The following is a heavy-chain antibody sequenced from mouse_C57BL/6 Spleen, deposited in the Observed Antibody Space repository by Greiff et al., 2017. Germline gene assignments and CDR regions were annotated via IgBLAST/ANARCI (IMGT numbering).Heavy chain of an antibody. CDR2: ISYDGSN. Sequence: DVKLVESGPGLVKPSQSLSLTCSVTGYSITSGYYWNWIRQFPGNKLEWMGYISYDGSNNYNPSLKNRISITRDTSKNQFFLKLNSVTTEDTATYYCARDYGSSFAYWGQGTLVTVSA. D-gene: IGHD1-1*01. J-gene: IGHJ3*01. CDR1: GYSITSGYY. CDR3: ARDYGSSFAY. V-gene: IGHV3-6*01.